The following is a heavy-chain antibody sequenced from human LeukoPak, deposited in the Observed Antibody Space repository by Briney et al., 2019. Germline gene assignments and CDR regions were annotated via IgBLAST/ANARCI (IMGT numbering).Heavy chain of an antibody. J-gene: IGHJ4*02. V-gene: IGHV1-46*01. CDR2: INPSGGST. CDR1: GYTFTSYY. D-gene: IGHD6-19*01. CDR3: ARDRVGSGWPRPYYFEV. Sequence: ASVKVSCKTSGYTFTSYYMHWVRQAPGQGLEWMGIINPSGGSTSYAQKFQGRVTMTRDSSISTAYMDLSRLRSDDTAVYYCARDRVGSGWPRPYYFEVWGQGTLVTVSS.